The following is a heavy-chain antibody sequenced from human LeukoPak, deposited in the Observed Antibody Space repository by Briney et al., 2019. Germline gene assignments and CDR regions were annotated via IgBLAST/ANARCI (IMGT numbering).Heavy chain of an antibody. CDR1: GYTFTGYY. J-gene: IGHJ4*02. CDR3: ARGRSYIVVVPAADRAGH. Sequence: RASVKVSCKASGYTFTGYYMHWVRQAPGQGLEWMGWINPNSGGTNYAQKFQGRVTMTRDTSISTAYMELSRLRSDDTAVYYCARGRSYIVVVPAADRAGHWGQGTLVTVS. V-gene: IGHV1-2*02. CDR2: INPNSGGT. D-gene: IGHD2-2*01.